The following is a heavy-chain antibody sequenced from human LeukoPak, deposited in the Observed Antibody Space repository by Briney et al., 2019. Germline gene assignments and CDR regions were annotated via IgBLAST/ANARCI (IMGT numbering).Heavy chain of an antibody. D-gene: IGHD6-19*01. CDR1: GFTFRSYE. Sequence: GGSLRLSCAASGFTFRSYEMTWVRQAPGKGLEWVSYISGSGSTIYYTDSVKGRFTISRDNAKNSLYLQMNSLRAENTAVYYCAGLVLDYWGQGTLVTVSS. J-gene: IGHJ4*02. CDR3: AGLVLDY. V-gene: IGHV3-48*03. CDR2: ISGSGSTI.